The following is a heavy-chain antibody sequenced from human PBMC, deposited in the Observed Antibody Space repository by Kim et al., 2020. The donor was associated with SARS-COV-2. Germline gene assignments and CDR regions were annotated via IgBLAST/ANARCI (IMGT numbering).Heavy chain of an antibody. D-gene: IGHD3-10*01. J-gene: IGHJ5*02. V-gene: IGHV4-39*01. Sequence: SETLSLTCTVSGGSISSNNYYWGWIRQPPGKGLEWIGSIYFSGRIYYNPSLKRRVTISVNTSKNQFSLKLSSVTAADTAVYYCARLGLWFGGVDPWGQGTLVTVSS. CDR1: GGSISSNNYY. CDR2: IYFSGRI. CDR3: ARLGLWFGGVDP.